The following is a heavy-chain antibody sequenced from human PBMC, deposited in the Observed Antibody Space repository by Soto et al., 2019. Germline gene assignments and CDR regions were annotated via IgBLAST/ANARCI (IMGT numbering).Heavy chain of an antibody. CDR3: ARPHCTNGVCYNFYDF. CDR2: VNPGDSET. D-gene: IGHD2-8*01. V-gene: IGHV5-51*01. CDR1: DYTFAAYW. Sequence: GESLKISCKGSDYTFAAYWIGWVRQLPGKGPEWMGIVNPGDSETRYSPFFQGQVTISAEKSINTAYLQWSSLKASDTPMYYCARPHCTNGVCYNFYDFWGQGTMVTVSS. J-gene: IGHJ3*01.